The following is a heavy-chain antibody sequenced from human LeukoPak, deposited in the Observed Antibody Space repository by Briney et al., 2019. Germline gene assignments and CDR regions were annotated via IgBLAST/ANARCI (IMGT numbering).Heavy chain of an antibody. CDR3: TGVGSDVDY. V-gene: IGHV3-73*01. D-gene: IGHD2-15*01. J-gene: IGHJ4*02. CDR2: IRSKASSYAT. CDR1: GFTFSGST. Sequence: PGGSLKLSCAASGFTFSGSTMHWVRQASGKGLEWVGRIRSKASSYATAYAASVKGRFSISRDDSKNTAYLQMNSLKSEDTAVYYCTGVGSDVDYWGQGTLVTVSS.